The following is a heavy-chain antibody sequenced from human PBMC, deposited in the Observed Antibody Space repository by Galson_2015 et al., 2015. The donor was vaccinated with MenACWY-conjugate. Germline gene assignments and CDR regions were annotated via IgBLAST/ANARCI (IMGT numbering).Heavy chain of an antibody. D-gene: IGHD1-26*01. Sequence: SLRLSCAASGFIFNTYWMHWVRQAPGKGLVWVSRINPGGSSTTYADSVKDRFTISRENAKNTLYLQMNSLRPEDTAVFYCAKTRGASFYFDSLGQGTLVTVSS. V-gene: IGHV3-74*01. J-gene: IGHJ4*02. CDR2: INPGGSST. CDR1: GFIFNTYW. CDR3: AKTRGASFYFDS.